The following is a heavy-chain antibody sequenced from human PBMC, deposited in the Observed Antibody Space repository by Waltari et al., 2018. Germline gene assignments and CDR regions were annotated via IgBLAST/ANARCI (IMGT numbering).Heavy chain of an antibody. Sequence: QVQLVQSGAEVKKPGASVKVSCKASGYTFHIYAMHWVRQAPEQRLEWMGWIHAGNCNTKYSQKFQGRVTITRDKSASTAYMELSSLRSEDTAVYYCARVGSGYDSIPFDYWGQGTLVTVSS. CDR2: IHAGNCNT. CDR3: ARVGSGYDSIPFDY. V-gene: IGHV1-3*01. J-gene: IGHJ4*02. CDR1: GYTFHIYA. D-gene: IGHD3-3*01.